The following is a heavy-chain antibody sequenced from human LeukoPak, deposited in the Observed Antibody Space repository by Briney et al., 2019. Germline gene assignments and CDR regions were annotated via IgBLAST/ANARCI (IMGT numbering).Heavy chain of an antibody. J-gene: IGHJ5*02. CDR3: AGYYYDSSRGFDL. CDR2: INWNGAWT. Sequence: GGPLRLSCAAPGFKFEDYGMSWFGQAPGKGLGGVCDINWNGAWTGYADSVRGRFTISRDNAKNSLYLQMNSLRAEDTALYYCAGYYYDSSRGFDLWGQGTLVTVSA. D-gene: IGHD3-22*01. V-gene: IGHV3-20*04. CDR1: GFKFEDYG.